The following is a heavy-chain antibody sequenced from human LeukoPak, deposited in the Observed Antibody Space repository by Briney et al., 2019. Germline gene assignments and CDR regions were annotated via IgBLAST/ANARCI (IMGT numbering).Heavy chain of an antibody. Sequence: GGSLRLSCAASGFTFSSYAMSWVRQAPGKGLEWVSAISGSGGSTYYADSVKGRFTISRDNSKNTLYLQMNSLRAEDTAVYYCAKCSSWYGYYYYYYMDVWGKGTTVTVSS. V-gene: IGHV3-23*01. CDR2: ISGSGGST. CDR3: AKCSSWYGYYYYYYMDV. CDR1: GFTFSSYA. J-gene: IGHJ6*03. D-gene: IGHD6-13*01.